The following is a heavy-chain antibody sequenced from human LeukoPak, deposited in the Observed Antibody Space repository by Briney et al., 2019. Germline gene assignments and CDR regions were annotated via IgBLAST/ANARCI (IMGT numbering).Heavy chain of an antibody. J-gene: IGHJ6*03. CDR3: ARGGFGESDYYMGV. CDR1: GFIFNNYA. D-gene: IGHD3-10*01. Sequence: GGSLRLSCAASGFIFNNYAMHWVRQAPGKGLEWVALISSDGSKKDYADSVKGRFTISRDNAKNSLYLQMNSLRAEDTALYYCARGGFGESDYYMGVWGKGTTVTVSS. CDR2: ISSDGSKK. V-gene: IGHV3-30*04.